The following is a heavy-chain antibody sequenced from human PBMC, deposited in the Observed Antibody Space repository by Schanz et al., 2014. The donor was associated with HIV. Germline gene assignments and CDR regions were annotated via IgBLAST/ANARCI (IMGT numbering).Heavy chain of an antibody. D-gene: IGHD3-10*01. Sequence: QVQLVESGGGVVQPGRSLRLSCAASGFTFSNFAMHWVRQAPGKGLEWAAVIWYDGSYKYYADSVKGRFTISRDNPKNTLYLQMNSLRAEDTAVYYCAKEGSSFSSTYYDSWGQGTLVTVSS. V-gene: IGHV3-33*06. CDR3: AKEGSSFSSTYYDS. J-gene: IGHJ4*02. CDR2: IWYDGSYK. CDR1: GFTFSNFA.